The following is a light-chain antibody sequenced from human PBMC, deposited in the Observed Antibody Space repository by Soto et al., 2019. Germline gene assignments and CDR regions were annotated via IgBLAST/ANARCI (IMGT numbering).Light chain of an antibody. CDR1: QSINNY. CDR2: GAS. CDR3: LQSYRTPLT. J-gene: IGKJ4*01. V-gene: IGKV1-39*01. Sequence: EIQMTQSPSSLSASVVDRVTLTCRASQSINNYLSWYQQKPVKAPNLLIFGASTLQSGVPSRFSGSGSGTDFTLTISSLQPEDFATYYCLQSYRTPLTFGGGTKVDI.